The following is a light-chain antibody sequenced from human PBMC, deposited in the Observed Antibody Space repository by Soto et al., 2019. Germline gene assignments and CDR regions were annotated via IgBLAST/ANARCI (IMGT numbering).Light chain of an antibody. J-gene: IGLJ1*01. CDR3: ASSTTDSLYV. CDR1: SSDVGSSNY. CDR2: KVS. V-gene: IGLV2-14*01. Sequence: QFVLTQPASVSGSPGQSITISCTGTSSDVGSSNYVSWYQQYPGKVPKLLINKVSNRPSGVSNRFSGSKSGNTASLTISGLLAQDEADYFCASSTTDSLYVFGTGTKVTVL.